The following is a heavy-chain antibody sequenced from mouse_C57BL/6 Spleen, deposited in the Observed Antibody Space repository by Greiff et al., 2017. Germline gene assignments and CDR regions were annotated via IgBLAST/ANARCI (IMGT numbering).Heavy chain of an antibody. Sequence: VKLVESGPELVKPGASVKISCKASGYAFSSSWMNWVKQRPGKGLEWIGRIYPGDGDTNYNGKFKGKATLTADKSSSTAYMQLSSLTSEDSAVYFCARGAYGSSPSPMDYWGQGTSVTVSS. CDR2: IYPGDGDT. CDR1: GYAFSSSW. J-gene: IGHJ4*01. D-gene: IGHD1-1*01. CDR3: ARGAYGSSPSPMDY. V-gene: IGHV1-82*01.